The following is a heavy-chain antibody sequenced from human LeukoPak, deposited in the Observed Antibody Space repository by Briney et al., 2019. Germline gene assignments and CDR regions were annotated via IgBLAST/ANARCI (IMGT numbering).Heavy chain of an antibody. CDR2: IHTSGST. CDR3: ARAVRGVSSSRHNYYYYMDV. V-gene: IGHV4-61*02. Sequence: SQTLSLTCTVSGGSISSGSYYWSWIRQPAGRGLEWTGRIHTSGSTNYNPSLKSRVTVSVDTSKNQFSLKLSSVTAADTAVYYCARAVRGVSSSRHNYYYYMDVWGQGTTVTVSS. CDR1: GGSISSGSYY. J-gene: IGHJ6*03. D-gene: IGHD2-2*01.